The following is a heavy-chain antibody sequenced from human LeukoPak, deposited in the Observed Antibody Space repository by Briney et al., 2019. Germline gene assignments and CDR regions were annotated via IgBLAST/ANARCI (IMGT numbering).Heavy chain of an antibody. D-gene: IGHD2-15*01. CDR3: AKPAYCSGGSCYSIGYFDY. CDR1: GFTFSSYA. J-gene: IGHJ4*02. V-gene: IGHV3-23*01. Sequence: GGSLRLSCATSGFTFSSYAMGWVRQAPGKGLEWVSAIIGSGDSTYYADSVKGRFTISRDNSKNTLYLQMNSLRAEDTAVYYCAKPAYCSGGSCYSIGYFDYWGQGTLVTVSS. CDR2: IIGSGDST.